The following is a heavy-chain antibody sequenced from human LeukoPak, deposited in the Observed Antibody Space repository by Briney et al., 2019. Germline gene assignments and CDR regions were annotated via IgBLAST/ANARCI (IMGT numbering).Heavy chain of an antibody. CDR1: GYTFTSNY. Sequence: ASVKVSCKASGYTFTSNYMHWVRQAPGRGLEWMGIINPSGGSTSYAQKFQGRATMTRDTSTSTVYMELSSLRSEDTAVYYCARRVTYGCFDYWGQGTLVTVSS. J-gene: IGHJ4*02. CDR2: INPSGGST. D-gene: IGHD4-17*01. V-gene: IGHV1-46*01. CDR3: ARRVTYGCFDY.